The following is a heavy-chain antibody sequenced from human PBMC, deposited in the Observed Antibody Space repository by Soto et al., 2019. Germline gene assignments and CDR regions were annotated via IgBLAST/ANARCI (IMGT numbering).Heavy chain of an antibody. CDR1: GFTFFAYW. Sequence: EVQLVESGGGLVQPGGSLRLSCAASGFTFFAYWIHWVRQVPGKGLVWVSRINSDGSHTSYVDSVRGRFTISRDNSKNTVYLQMNSLTAEDTAVYYCAKGGDYGDYAGENWFDSWGQGSLVTVSS. CDR3: AKGGDYGDYAGENWFDS. CDR2: INSDGSHT. D-gene: IGHD4-17*01. J-gene: IGHJ5*01. V-gene: IGHV3-74*01.